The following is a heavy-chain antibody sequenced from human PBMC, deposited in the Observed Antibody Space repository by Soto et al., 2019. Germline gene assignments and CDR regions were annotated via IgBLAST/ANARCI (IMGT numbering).Heavy chain of an antibody. CDR2: VDSRGTYI. CDR3: ARSVEAIGQKWLDP. J-gene: IGHJ5*02. Sequence: EVQLMESGGNLVQPGGSLRLSCAASGFNFGCFGMYWFRLAPGKGLVFVSAVDSRGTYIYYADSVKGSFTISRDKSKNTLYLQMGRLRTEAMAVYYCARSVEAIGQKWLDPWGQGPLVTVSS. V-gene: IGHV3-64*07. CDR1: GFNFGCFG.